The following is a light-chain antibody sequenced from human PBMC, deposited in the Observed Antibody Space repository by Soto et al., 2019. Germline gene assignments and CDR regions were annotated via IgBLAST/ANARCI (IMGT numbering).Light chain of an antibody. CDR1: QSVSTY. V-gene: IGKV3-11*01. CDR2: DAS. J-gene: IGKJ4*01. CDR3: QQSSKWPLT. Sequence: EIVLTQSPATLSLSPGERATLSCRASQSVSTYLAWFQQKPGQAPRLLIYDASNRATGIPARFSGSGSGTDFTLTISSLDPEDFAVYYCQQSSKWPLTFGGGTKVEIK.